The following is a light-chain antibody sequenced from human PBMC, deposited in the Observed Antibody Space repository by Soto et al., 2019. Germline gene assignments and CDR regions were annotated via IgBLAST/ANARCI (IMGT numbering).Light chain of an antibody. CDR2: DDD. Sequence: VLTQPPSVSAAPGQRVTTSCSGSSSNIGGNSVSWYQQLPGTAPKLLIYDDDKRPSGIPDRFSGSKSGTSATLGITGFQTGDEADYYCGSWDSSLSAYVFGTGTKVTVL. CDR3: GSWDSSLSAYV. J-gene: IGLJ1*01. CDR1: SSNIGGNS. V-gene: IGLV1-51*01.